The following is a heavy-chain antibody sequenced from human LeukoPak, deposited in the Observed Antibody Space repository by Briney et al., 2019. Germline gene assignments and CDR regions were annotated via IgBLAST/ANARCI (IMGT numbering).Heavy chain of an antibody. D-gene: IGHD3-22*01. V-gene: IGHV3-53*01. CDR2: IYSGGTT. J-gene: IGHJ4*02. CDR1: GFTVSSNY. Sequence: GGSLRLSCAASGFTVSSNYMSWVRQPPGKGLEWVSVIYSGGTTYYADSAKGRFTISRDNSKNTLFLQMDSLRAEDTAVYYCARGDSSGSYPYYFDYWGQGTLVTVSS. CDR3: ARGDSSGSYPYYFDY.